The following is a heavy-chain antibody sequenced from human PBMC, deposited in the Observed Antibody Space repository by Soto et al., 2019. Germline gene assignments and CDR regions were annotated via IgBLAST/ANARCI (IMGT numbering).Heavy chain of an antibody. J-gene: IGHJ4*02. D-gene: IGHD3-22*01. V-gene: IGHV1-69*19. CDR3: SRGDNWYHSSGQTEMAFYY. CDR2: IIPIFGTA. Sequence: QVQLVQSGAEVKKPGSSVKVSCKASGGTFSSYAISWVRQAPGQGLEWMGGIIPIFGTANYAQKFQGRVPITADESANTGYMEVSSLRSEDTAVYYCSRGDNWYHSSGQTEMAFYYWGQGTLVTVSS. CDR1: GGTFSSYA.